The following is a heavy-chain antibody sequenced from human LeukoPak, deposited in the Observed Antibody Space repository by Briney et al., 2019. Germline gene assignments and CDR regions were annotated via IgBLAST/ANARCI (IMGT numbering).Heavy chain of an antibody. Sequence: PGGSLRLSCAASGFTFSDYYMSWIRQAPGKGLEWVSYISSSGSTIYYADSVKGRFTISGDNAKNSLYLQMNSLRAEDTAVYYCAREPTVTTWAYFDYWGQGTLVTVSS. CDR1: GFTFSDYY. V-gene: IGHV3-11*01. D-gene: IGHD4-17*01. CDR2: ISSSGSTI. J-gene: IGHJ4*02. CDR3: AREPTVTTWAYFDY.